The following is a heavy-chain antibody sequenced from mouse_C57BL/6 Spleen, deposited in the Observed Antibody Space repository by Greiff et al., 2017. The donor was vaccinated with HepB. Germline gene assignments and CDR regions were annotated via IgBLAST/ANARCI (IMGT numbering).Heavy chain of an antibody. V-gene: IGHV1-64*01. CDR3: AREDYDYDEGGYYAMDY. D-gene: IGHD2-4*01. Sequence: QVQLQQPGAELVKPGASVKLSCKASGYTFTSYWMHWVKQRPGQGLEWIGMIHPNSGSTNYNEKFKSKATLTVDKSYSTAYMQLRSLTSEDSAVYYCAREDYDYDEGGYYAMDYWGQGTSVTVSS. CDR1: GYTFTSYW. J-gene: IGHJ4*01. CDR2: IHPNSGST.